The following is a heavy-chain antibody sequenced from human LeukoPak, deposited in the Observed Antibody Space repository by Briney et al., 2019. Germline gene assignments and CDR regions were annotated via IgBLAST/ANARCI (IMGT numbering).Heavy chain of an antibody. CDR3: ACVTSLYYFDF. D-gene: IGHD4-11*01. V-gene: IGHV4-30-4*01. CDR1: GGSIRIGDYY. Sequence: SQTLSLTCAVFGGSIRIGDYYWSWARQPQGKGLEWIGHIYYSGNTYYNPSLKSRVAISVNTSKNQFSLKLSSVTAADTSVYYRACVTSLYYFDFWGQGTLVTVSS. J-gene: IGHJ4*02. CDR2: IYYSGNT.